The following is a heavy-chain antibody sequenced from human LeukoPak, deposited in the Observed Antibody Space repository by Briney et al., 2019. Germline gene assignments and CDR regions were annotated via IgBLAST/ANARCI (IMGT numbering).Heavy chain of an antibody. Sequence: PPGGSLRLSCAASGFTFSSYAMSWVRQAPGKGLEWVSGISGSGGRTNYADSVKGRFTISRDNSKNTLYLQMNSLRAEDTAVYYCANWAVIDSWGQGTLVTVSS. V-gene: IGHV3-23*01. CDR3: ANWAVIDS. D-gene: IGHD7-27*01. CDR1: GFTFSSYA. J-gene: IGHJ4*02. CDR2: ISGSGGRT.